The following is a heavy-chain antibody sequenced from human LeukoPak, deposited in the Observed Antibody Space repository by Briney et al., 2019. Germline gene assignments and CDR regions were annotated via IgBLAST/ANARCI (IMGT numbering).Heavy chain of an antibody. CDR1: GYTFTSYG. Sequence: ASVKVSCKASGYTFTSYGISWVRQAPGQGLEWMGWISAYNGNTNYAQKLQGRVTMTTDTSTSTAYMELRSLRSDDTAVYYCARASIRGSGRDPLDPWGQGTLVTVSS. J-gene: IGHJ5*02. CDR2: ISAYNGNT. V-gene: IGHV1-18*01. D-gene: IGHD3-10*01. CDR3: ARASIRGSGRDPLDP.